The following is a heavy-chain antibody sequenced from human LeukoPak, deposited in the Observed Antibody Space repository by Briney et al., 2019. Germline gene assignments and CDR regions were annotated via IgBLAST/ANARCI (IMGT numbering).Heavy chain of an antibody. V-gene: IGHV3-30*18. CDR2: ISYDGSNK. D-gene: IGHD1-26*01. CDR3: AKEHSGTYSNGDAFDI. Sequence: GGSLRLSCAASGFTFSSYGMHWVRQAPGKGLEWVAVISYDGSNKYYADSVKGRFTISRDNSKNTLYLQMNSLRAEDTAVYNCAKEHSGTYSNGDAFDIWGQGTMVTVSS. CDR1: GFTFSSYG. J-gene: IGHJ3*02.